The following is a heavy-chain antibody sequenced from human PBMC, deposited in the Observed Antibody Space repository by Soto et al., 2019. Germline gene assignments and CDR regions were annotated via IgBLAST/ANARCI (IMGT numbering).Heavy chain of an antibody. CDR2: IIPILGIA. CDR1: GGTFSSYT. Sequence: QVQLVQSGAEVKKPGSSVKVSCKASGGTFSSYTISWVRQAPGQGLEWMGRIIPILGIANYAQKFQGSVTITADKSTSTAYMELSSLRSYDTAVYYCARVGRDTVINLTYCYFDLWGRGTLVTVSS. V-gene: IGHV1-69*02. CDR3: ARVGRDTVINLTYCYFDL. J-gene: IGHJ2*01. D-gene: IGHD4-17*01.